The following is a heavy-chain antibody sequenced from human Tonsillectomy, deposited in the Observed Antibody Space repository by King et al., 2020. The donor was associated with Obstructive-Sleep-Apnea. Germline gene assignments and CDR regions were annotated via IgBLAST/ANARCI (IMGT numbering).Heavy chain of an antibody. CDR3: ARPYYDILTGYYPVRDAFDI. CDR2: INPNSGGT. Sequence: QLVQSGAEVKKPGASVKVSCKASGYTFTGYYMHWVRQAPGQGLEWVGWINPNSGGTKYAQKFQGRVTMTRDTSISTAYLELSRLRSDDTAVDYCARPYYDILTGYYPVRDAFDIWGQGTMVTVSS. V-gene: IGHV1-2*02. D-gene: IGHD3-9*01. J-gene: IGHJ3*02. CDR1: GYTFTGYY.